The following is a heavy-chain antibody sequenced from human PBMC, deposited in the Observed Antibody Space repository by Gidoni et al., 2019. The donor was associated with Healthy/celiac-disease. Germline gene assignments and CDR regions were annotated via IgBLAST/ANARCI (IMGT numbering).Heavy chain of an antibody. J-gene: IGHJ4*02. CDR1: GFSFSSYS. D-gene: IGHD3-22*01. V-gene: IGHV3-48*02. Sequence: EVQLVESGGGLVKPGGFLRLSCAASGFSFSSYSMNWVRQAPGKGLEWVSYISSSSSTIYYADSVKGRFTISRDNAKNSLYLQMNSLRDEDTAVYYCARDNSDSIGYPPLDYWGQGTLVTVSS. CDR3: ARDNSDSIGYPPLDY. CDR2: ISSSSSTI.